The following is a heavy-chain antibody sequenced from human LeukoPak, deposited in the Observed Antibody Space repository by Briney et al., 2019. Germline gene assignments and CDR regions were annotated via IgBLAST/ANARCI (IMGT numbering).Heavy chain of an antibody. CDR3: ARGRLYDFWSGYPIDY. Sequence: ASVKVSCKASGGTFSSYAISWVRQAPGQGLEWMGGIIPIFGTANYAQKFQGRVTITADESTSTAYMELSSLRSEDTAVYYCARGRLYDFWSGYPIDYWGQGTLVTVSS. J-gene: IGHJ4*02. V-gene: IGHV1-69*13. CDR2: IIPIFGTA. D-gene: IGHD3-3*01. CDR1: GGTFSSYA.